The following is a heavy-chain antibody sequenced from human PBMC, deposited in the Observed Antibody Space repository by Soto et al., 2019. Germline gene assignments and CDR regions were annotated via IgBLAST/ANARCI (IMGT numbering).Heavy chain of an antibody. D-gene: IGHD5-12*01. CDR2: ISSSSSYT. CDR1: GFTFSDYY. Sequence: GSLRLSCAASGFTFSDYYRSWIRQAPGKGLEWVSYISSSSSYTNYADSVKGRFTISRDNAKNLLYLQMNSLRAEDTAVYYCEGSNGYNWNYWGQGTLVTVSS. J-gene: IGHJ4*02. CDR3: EGSNGYNWNY. V-gene: IGHV3-11*06.